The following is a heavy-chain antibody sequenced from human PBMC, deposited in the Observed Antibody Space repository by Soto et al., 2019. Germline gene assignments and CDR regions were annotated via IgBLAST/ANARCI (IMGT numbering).Heavy chain of an antibody. CDR2: ISXSGTP. Sequence: SETVSIRGTVSSGSCSSRDCYRAWIRQPPRQGQEWTGSISXSGTPYYNHSLKSRVTISVDTSRNQCSLTLSSVTAADSSVYYGARKDSGGYYPYFGQGALVTVSS. V-gene: IGHV4-39*07. CDR3: ARKDSGGYYPY. D-gene: IGHD6-25*01. CDR1: SGSCSSRDCY. J-gene: IGHJ4*02.